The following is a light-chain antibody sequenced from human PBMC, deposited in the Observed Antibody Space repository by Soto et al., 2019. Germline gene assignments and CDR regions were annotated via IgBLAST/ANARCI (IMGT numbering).Light chain of an antibody. V-gene: IGKV3-15*01. Sequence: EIVLTQSPATPSVSPGERATLSCRASQNVGNNFAWYQQKPDQAPRLLIFATSTRATGVPARFSGSGSGTEFTLTISSLQSEDFAVYYCQQYGDWPLTFGGGAKVEIE. CDR1: QNVGNN. J-gene: IGKJ4*01. CDR2: ATS. CDR3: QQYGDWPLT.